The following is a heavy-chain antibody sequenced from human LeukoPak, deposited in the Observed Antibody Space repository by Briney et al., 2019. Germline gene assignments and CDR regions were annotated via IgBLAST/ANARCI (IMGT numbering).Heavy chain of an antibody. J-gene: IGHJ4*02. CDR2: ISRSGDTI. Sequence: PGGSLRLSCAASGFTFSRYEMNWVRQAPGKGLEWVSYISRSGDTIYFADSVKGRFTISRDNAKNSLYLQMSSLRAEDTAVYYCAKGSSVAGTIFGYWRQGTLVTVSS. CDR1: GFTFSRYE. V-gene: IGHV3-48*03. CDR3: AKGSSVAGTIFGY. D-gene: IGHD6-19*01.